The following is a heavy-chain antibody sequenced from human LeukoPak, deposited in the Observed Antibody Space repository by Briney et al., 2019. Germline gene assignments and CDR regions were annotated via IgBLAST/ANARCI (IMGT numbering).Heavy chain of an antibody. D-gene: IGHD4-17*01. Sequence: ASVKVSCKVSGYTLTELSMHWVRQAPGQGLEWMGIINPSGGSTSYAQKFQGRVTMTRDTSTSTVYMELSSLRSEDTAVYYCARDLYGGFDYWGQGTLVTVSS. V-gene: IGHV1-46*01. CDR2: INPSGGST. CDR3: ARDLYGGFDY. CDR1: GYTLTELS. J-gene: IGHJ4*02.